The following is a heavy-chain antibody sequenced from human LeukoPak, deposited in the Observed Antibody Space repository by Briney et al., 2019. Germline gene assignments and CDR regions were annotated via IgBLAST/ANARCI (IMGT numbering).Heavy chain of an antibody. D-gene: IGHD2-15*01. CDR1: GFTFSDYW. V-gene: IGHV3-23*01. Sequence: PGGSLRLSCAASGFTFSDYWIHWVRQAPGKGLEWVSAISNNGGYTYYADSVQGRFTISRDNSKSTLCLQMNSLRAEDTAVYFCTKQLGYCSGGSRYFPYWGQGTLVTVSS. CDR2: ISNNGGYT. J-gene: IGHJ4*02. CDR3: TKQLGYCSGGSRYFPY.